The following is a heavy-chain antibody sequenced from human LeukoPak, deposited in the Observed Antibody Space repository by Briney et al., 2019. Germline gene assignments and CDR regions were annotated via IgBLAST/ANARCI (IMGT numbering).Heavy chain of an antibody. J-gene: IGHJ5*02. Sequence: SETLSLTCTVSGGSISSSNWWSWVRQPPGKGLEWIGEIYHSGSTNYYPSLKSRVTISVDNSKNQFSLKLSSVTAADTALYYCARDYYYGSGSYNNWFDPWGQGTLVTVSS. CDR2: IYHSGST. V-gene: IGHV4-4*02. D-gene: IGHD3-10*01. CDR1: GGSISSSNW. CDR3: ARDYYYGSGSYNNWFDP.